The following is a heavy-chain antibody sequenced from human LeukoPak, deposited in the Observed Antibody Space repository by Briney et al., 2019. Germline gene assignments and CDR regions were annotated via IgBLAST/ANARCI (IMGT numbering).Heavy chain of an antibody. CDR3: ARGVVSGRFGDYYYYMDA. D-gene: IGHD3-16*01. J-gene: IGHJ6*03. CDR2: VNDRGVA. CDR1: GGSFSGDY. Sequence: SETLSLTCAVYGGSFSGDYWTWIRQAPGKGLQWIGEVNDRGVANYNPSLQSRLTISEDRSKNQFSLRLPSVTAADTAVYYCARGVVSGRFGDYYYYMDAWGKGTAVTVSS. V-gene: IGHV4-34*01.